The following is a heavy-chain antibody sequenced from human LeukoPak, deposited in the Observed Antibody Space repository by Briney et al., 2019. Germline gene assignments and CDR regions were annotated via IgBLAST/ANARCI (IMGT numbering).Heavy chain of an antibody. CDR1: GFTFSSYW. CDR3: ATEVVGATTSKPYDY. J-gene: IGHJ4*02. CDR2: TKQDGSER. D-gene: IGHD1-26*01. V-gene: IGHV3-7*03. Sequence: GGSLRLSCAASGFTFSSYWMSWVRQAPGKGLEWVANTKQDGSERYYVDSVKGRFTISRDNAKNSLYLQMNSLRAEDTAVYYCATEVVGATTSKPYDYWGQGTLVTVPS.